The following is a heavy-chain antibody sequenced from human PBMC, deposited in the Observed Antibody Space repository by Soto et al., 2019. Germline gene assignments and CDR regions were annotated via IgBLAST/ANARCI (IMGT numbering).Heavy chain of an antibody. CDR3: VKIWRVLTGYTDAFDI. D-gene: IGHD3-9*01. CDR2: ISSNGGST. J-gene: IGHJ3*02. V-gene: IGHV3-64D*06. CDR1: GFTFSSYA. Sequence: GGSLRLSCSASGFTFSSYAMHWVRQAPGKGLEYVSAISSNGGSTYYADSVKGRFTISRDNSKNTLYLQMSSLRAEDTAVYYCVKIWRVLTGYTDAFDIWGQGTMVTVSS.